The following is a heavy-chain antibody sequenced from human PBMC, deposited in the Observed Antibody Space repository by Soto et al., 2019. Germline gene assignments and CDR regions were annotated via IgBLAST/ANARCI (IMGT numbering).Heavy chain of an antibody. Sequence: SETLSLTCTVSGGSISSGGYYWSWIRQHPGNGLEWIGYIYYSGSTYYNPSLKSRVTISVDTSKNQFSLKLSSVTAADTAVYYCARYRGHHNWFDPWGQGTLVIVSS. CDR3: ARYRGHHNWFDP. CDR2: IYYSGST. CDR1: GGSISSGGYY. J-gene: IGHJ5*02. D-gene: IGHD1-1*01. V-gene: IGHV4-31*03.